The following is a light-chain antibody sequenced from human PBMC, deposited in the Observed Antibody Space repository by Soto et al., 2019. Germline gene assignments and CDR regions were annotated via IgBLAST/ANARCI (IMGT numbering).Light chain of an antibody. V-gene: IGKV1-5*03. CDR3: QQYNSYSRGT. CDR1: QNINNW. Sequence: DIQMTQSPSTLSASVGDRVTITCRASQNINNWLAWYQQKPGKAPKLLIYTASSLESGVTSRFSGSGSGTEFTLTISCLQPDDFATYYCQQYNSYSRGTFGQGTKVEIK. CDR2: TAS. J-gene: IGKJ1*01.